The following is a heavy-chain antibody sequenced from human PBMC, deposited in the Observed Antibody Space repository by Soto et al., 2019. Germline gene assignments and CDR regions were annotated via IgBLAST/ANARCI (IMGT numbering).Heavy chain of an antibody. D-gene: IGHD6-13*01. J-gene: IGHJ6*02. CDR2: IWYDGSNK. Sequence: PGGSLRLSCAASGFTFSSYGMHWVRQAPGKGLEWVAVIWYDGSNKYYADSVRGRFTISRDNSKNTLYLQMNSLRAEDTAVYYCARETPLAAGTGNYYYGMGVWGQGTTVTVSS. V-gene: IGHV3-33*01. CDR3: ARETPLAAGTGNYYYGMGV. CDR1: GFTFSSYG.